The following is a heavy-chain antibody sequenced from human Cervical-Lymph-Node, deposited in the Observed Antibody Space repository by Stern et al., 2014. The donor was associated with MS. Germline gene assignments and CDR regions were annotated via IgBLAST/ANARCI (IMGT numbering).Heavy chain of an antibody. D-gene: IGHD3-16*01. Sequence: QVPLVQSGAEVKKPGASVKVSCKASGYDFTGFSLHWVRQAPGPGLEWMGLINPTGGKTTYAQRFQGRVTMTVDTSTSTVYMDLSSLRSDDTAVYYCARATGGVTGYWGQGTLVTVSS. CDR3: ARATGGVTGY. J-gene: IGHJ4*02. CDR2: INPTGGKT. CDR1: GYDFTGFS. V-gene: IGHV1-46*03.